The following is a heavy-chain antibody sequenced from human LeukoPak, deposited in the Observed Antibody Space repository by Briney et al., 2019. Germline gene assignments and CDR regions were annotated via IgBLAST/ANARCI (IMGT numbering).Heavy chain of an antibody. V-gene: IGHV4-30-2*01. J-gene: IGHJ5*02. CDR2: IYHSGST. D-gene: IGHD3-10*01. CDR3: ARAARTYYGSGSFPGWFDP. Sequence: SQTLSLTCAVSGGSISSGDYSWSWIRQPPGKGLERIGYIYHSGSTYYNPSLKSRVTISVDRSKNQFSLKLSSVTAADTAVYYCARAARTYYGSGSFPGWFDPWGQGTLVTVSS. CDR1: GGSISSGDYS.